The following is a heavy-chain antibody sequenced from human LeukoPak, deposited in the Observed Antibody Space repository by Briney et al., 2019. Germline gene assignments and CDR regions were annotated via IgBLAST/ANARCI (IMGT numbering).Heavy chain of an antibody. Sequence: GGSLRLSCAASGFTFSSYSMNWVRQAPGKGLEWVSYISSSSSTIYYADSVKGRFTISRDNAKNSLYLQMNSLRAEDTAVYYCARARSSGWIDYWGQGTLVTVSS. CDR2: ISSSSSTI. V-gene: IGHV3-48*04. CDR3: ARARSSGWIDY. J-gene: IGHJ4*02. D-gene: IGHD6-19*01. CDR1: GFTFSSYS.